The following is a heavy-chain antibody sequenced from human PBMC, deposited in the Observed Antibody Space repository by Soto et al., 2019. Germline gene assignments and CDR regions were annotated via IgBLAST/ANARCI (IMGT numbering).Heavy chain of an antibody. Sequence: GGALRLSCAASGFTFSSYGMHWVRQAPGKGLEWVEVISYDGSNKYYADSVKGRFTIYRDNSKNTLYLQMNSLRAEDTAVYYCAKAPVAATIVYWYFDLWGRGTLVTVSS. CDR3: AKAPVAATIVYWYFDL. CDR1: GFTFSSYG. CDR2: ISYDGSNK. J-gene: IGHJ2*01. D-gene: IGHD2-15*01. V-gene: IGHV3-30*18.